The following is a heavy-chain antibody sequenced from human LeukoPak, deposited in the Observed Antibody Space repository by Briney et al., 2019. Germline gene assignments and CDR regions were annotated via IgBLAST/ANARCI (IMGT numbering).Heavy chain of an antibody. CDR1: GGSISSYY. CDR2: MYYSGST. D-gene: IGHD5-24*01. CDR3: ARLDREMATANDAFDI. J-gene: IGHJ3*02. V-gene: IGHV4-59*01. Sequence: SETLSLTCTVSGGSISSYYWSWIRQPPGKGLEWIGYMYYSGSTNYNPSLKSRVTISVDTSKNQFSLKLSSVTSADTAVYYCARLDREMATANDAFDIWGQGTMVTVSS.